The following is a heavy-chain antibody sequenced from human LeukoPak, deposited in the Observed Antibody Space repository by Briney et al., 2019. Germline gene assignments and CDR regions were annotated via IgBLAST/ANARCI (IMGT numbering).Heavy chain of an antibody. D-gene: IGHD3-10*01. Sequence: ASVKVSCKASGYTFTGYYMHWVRQAPGRGLEWMGWINPNSGGTNYAQKFQGRVTMIRDTSISTAYMELSRLRSDDTAVYYCATLPLWFGELTPFDYWGQGTLVTVSS. J-gene: IGHJ4*02. CDR1: GYTFTGYY. V-gene: IGHV1-2*02. CDR3: ATLPLWFGELTPFDY. CDR2: INPNSGGT.